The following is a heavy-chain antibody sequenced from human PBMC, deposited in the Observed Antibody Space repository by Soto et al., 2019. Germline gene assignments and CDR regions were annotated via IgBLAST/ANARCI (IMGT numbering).Heavy chain of an antibody. CDR2: IYYSGST. CDR3: ARQVPIAYCGGYCLYYFDY. J-gene: IGHJ4*02. V-gene: IGHV4-39*01. D-gene: IGHD2-21*02. Sequence: QLQLQESGPGLVKPSETLSLTCTVSGGSISSSSYYWGWIRQPPGKGLEWIGSIYYSGSTYYNPSLKSRVTISGDTSKNQFSLKLSSVTAADTAVYYCARQVPIAYCGGYCLYYFDYWGQGTLVTVSS. CDR1: GGSISSSSYY.